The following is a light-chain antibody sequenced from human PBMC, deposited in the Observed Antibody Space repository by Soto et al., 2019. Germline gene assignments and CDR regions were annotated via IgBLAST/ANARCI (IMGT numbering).Light chain of an antibody. CDR2: EAS. CDR3: EQYCYLPST. CDR1: QAIRKD. V-gene: IGKV1-33*01. J-gene: IGKJ2*01. Sequence: DIQMTQSPSSLSASVGDRVTMTCRASQAIRKDLNWYQQKPGKAPKLLMFEASNFQTGLSSRFSGSGSGTDFTHTINSPQPEDFATDYCEQYCYLPSTFGQGTTLEI.